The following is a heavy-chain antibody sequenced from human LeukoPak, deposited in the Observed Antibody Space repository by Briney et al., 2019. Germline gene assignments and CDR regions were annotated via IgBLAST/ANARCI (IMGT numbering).Heavy chain of an antibody. CDR1: GGSISSSSYY. V-gene: IGHV4-39*07. CDR3: ARADLVDTAMLRWFYP. D-gene: IGHD5-18*01. CDR2: IYYSGST. J-gene: IGHJ5*02. Sequence: SETLSLTCTVSGGSISSSSYYWGWIRQPPGKGLEWIGSIYYSGSTYYNPSLKSRVTTSVDTSKNQFSLKLSSVTAADTAVYYCARADLVDTAMLRWFYPWGQGTLVTVSS.